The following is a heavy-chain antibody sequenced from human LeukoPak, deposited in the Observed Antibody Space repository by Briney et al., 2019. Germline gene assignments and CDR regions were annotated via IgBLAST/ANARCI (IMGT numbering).Heavy chain of an antibody. V-gene: IGHV4-61*02. D-gene: IGHD3-10*01. CDR1: GGSISSGSYY. J-gene: IGHJ6*04. Sequence: SETLSLTCTVSGGSISSGSYYWSWIRQPAGKGLEWIGRIYTSGSTNYNPSLKSRVTISVDTSKNQFSLKLSSVTAADTAVYYCARGITMVRGVIITALDVWGKGTTVTVSS. CDR2: IYTSGST. CDR3: ARGITMVRGVIITALDV.